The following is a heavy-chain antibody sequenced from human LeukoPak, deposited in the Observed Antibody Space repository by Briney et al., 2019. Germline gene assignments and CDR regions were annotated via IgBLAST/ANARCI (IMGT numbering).Heavy chain of an antibody. D-gene: IGHD2-15*01. CDR2: MNPNSGNT. V-gene: IGHV1-8*01. J-gene: IGHJ6*02. CDR1: GYTFTSYD. Sequence: ASVKVSCKASGYTFTSYDINWVRQATGQGLEWMGWMNPNSGNTGYAQKFQGRVTMTRNTSISTAYMELSSLRSEDTAVYYCARGSCSGGSCYSGHYYYSTVWTSGAKGPRSPSP. CDR3: ARGSCSGGSCYSGHYYYSTVWTS.